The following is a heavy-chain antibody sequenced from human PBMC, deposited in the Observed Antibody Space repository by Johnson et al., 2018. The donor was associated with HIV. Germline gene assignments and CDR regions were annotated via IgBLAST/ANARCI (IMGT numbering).Heavy chain of an antibody. Sequence: VQLVESGGALIQPGGSLRLSCAASGFTFSSYDMHWVRQATGKGLEWVSPIGTAGDTYYPGSVKGRFTISRENAKNSLYLQMNSLRAGDTAVYYCARGNRQYYYDSSGDAFDIWGQGTMVTVSS. V-gene: IGHV3-13*01. CDR1: GFTFSSYD. CDR3: ARGNRQYYYDSSGDAFDI. D-gene: IGHD3-22*01. J-gene: IGHJ3*02. CDR2: IGTAGDT.